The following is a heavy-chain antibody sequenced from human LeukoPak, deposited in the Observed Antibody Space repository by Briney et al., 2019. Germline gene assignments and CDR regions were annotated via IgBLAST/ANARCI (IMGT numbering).Heavy chain of an antibody. J-gene: IGHJ3*02. Sequence: GGSLRLFCAASGFTFSSNWMHWVRQAPGKGLVWVSRIISNENSATYADSVKGRFTISRDNAKNTLYLQMNSLRAEDTAVYYCVRGGIASAFDIWGQGTMVTVSS. CDR2: IISNENSA. CDR1: GFTFSSNW. V-gene: IGHV3-74*01. CDR3: VRGGIASAFDI. D-gene: IGHD6-13*01.